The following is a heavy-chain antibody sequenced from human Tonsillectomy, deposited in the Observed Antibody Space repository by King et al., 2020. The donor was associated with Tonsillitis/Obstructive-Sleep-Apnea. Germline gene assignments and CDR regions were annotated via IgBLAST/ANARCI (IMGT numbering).Heavy chain of an antibody. D-gene: IGHD3-16*02. CDR2: INHSGST. CDR3: ARGRTITCGGVIVLDY. V-gene: IGHV4-34*01. J-gene: IGHJ4*01. Sequence: VQLQQWGAGLLKPSETLSLTCAVYGGSFSGYYWNWIRQPPGKGLEWIGEINHSGSTNYNPSLKSRVTISVDTSKNQFSLELSSVTAADTAVYYCARGRTITCGGVIVLDYWGHGTLVTVSS. CDR1: GGSFSGYY.